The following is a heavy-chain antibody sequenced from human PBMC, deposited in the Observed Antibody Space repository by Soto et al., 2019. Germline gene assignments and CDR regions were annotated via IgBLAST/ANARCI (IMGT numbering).Heavy chain of an antibody. CDR3: ARGPKYYDYIWGSQYYFDY. Sequence: GASVKVSCKASGYTFTSYAMHWVRQAPGQRLEWMGWINAGNGNTKYSQKFQGRVTITRDTSASTAYMELSSLRSEDTAVYYCARGPKYYDYIWGSQYYFDYWGQGTLVTVSS. D-gene: IGHD3-16*01. V-gene: IGHV1-3*01. CDR1: GYTFTSYA. J-gene: IGHJ4*02. CDR2: INAGNGNT.